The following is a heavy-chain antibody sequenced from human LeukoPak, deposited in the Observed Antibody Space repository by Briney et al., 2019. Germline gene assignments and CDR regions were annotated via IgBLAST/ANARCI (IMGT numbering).Heavy chain of an antibody. V-gene: IGHV3-48*02. D-gene: IGHD6-6*01. CDR1: GFTFSNYV. Sequence: GGSLRLSCAASGFTFSNYVMSWVRQAPGKGLEWVSYINHNGEMIFYPDFVKGRFTISRDNAKNSLYLQMNSLRDEDTAVYYCAKTYSSSSPFDYWGQGTLVTVSS. CDR3: AKTYSSSSPFDY. J-gene: IGHJ4*02. CDR2: INHNGEMI.